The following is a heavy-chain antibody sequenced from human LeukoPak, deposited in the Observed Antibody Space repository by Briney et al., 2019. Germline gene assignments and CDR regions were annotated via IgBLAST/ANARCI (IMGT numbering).Heavy chain of an antibody. D-gene: IGHD6-13*01. CDR3: AAETTAGNA. V-gene: IGHV4-38-2*02. CDR2: IYHTGST. CDR1: GYSISSGYY. J-gene: IGHJ5*02. Sequence: SETLSLTCTVSGYSISSGYYWGWIRQPPGMGLEWIGSIYHTGSTYYNPSLKSRVTISVDTSKNQFSLKLSSVTAADTAVYYCAAETTAGNAWGQGTLVAVSS.